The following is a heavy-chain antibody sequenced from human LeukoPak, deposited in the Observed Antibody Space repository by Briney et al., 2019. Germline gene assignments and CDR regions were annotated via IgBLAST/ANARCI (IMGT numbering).Heavy chain of an antibody. V-gene: IGHV5-51*01. CDR1: GYSFITYW. J-gene: IGHJ6*03. D-gene: IGHD3-3*01. CDR2: IYPGDSDT. Sequence: GESLKISCQTSGYSFITYWIGWVRQMPGKGLEWMGIIYPGDSDTRYSPSFQGQVTISADKSISTAYLQWSTLKASDTAMYYCTRQGASDLYDLDYSYIDVWGKGTTVTVSS. CDR3: TRQGASDLYDLDYSYIDV.